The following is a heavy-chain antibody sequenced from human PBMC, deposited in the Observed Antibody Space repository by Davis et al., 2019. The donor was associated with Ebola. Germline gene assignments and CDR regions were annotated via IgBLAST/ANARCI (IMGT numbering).Heavy chain of an antibody. CDR2: IYYSGTT. CDR3: AKVPKWWTRSWGWFDP. CDR1: GGSISSYY. D-gene: IGHD2-8*01. J-gene: IGHJ5*02. Sequence: MPSETLSLTCTVSGGSISSYYWSWIWQPPGRGLEWIGGIYYSGTTNYNPSLKSRVTISVDTSKNQFSLKVNSVTAADTAMYYCAKVPKWWTRSWGWFDPWSQGTQVTVS. V-gene: IGHV4-59*12.